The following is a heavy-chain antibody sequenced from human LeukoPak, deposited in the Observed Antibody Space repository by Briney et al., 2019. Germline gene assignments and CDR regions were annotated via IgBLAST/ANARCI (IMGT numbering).Heavy chain of an antibody. CDR1: GFTFSSYA. CDR2: ISGSGGST. Sequence: PGGSLRLSCAASGFTFSSYAMSWVRQAPGKGLEWGSAISGSGGSTYYADSVKGRFTIPRDNSKNTLYLQMNSLRAEDTAVHYCAKVLGFVVVPAPIDYWGQGTLVTVSS. CDR3: AKVLGFVVVPAPIDY. V-gene: IGHV3-23*01. J-gene: IGHJ4*02. D-gene: IGHD2-2*01.